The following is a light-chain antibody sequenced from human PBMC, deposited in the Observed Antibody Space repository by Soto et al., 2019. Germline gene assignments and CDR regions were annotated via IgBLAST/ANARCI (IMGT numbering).Light chain of an antibody. V-gene: IGKV3-15*01. CDR1: QSVSSN. CDR3: QQRSNWPPVT. J-gene: IGKJ4*01. CDR2: GAS. Sequence: EIVMTQSPATLSVSPGERATLSCRASQSVSSNLAWYQQKPCQAPRLLIYGASTRATGIPARFSGSGSGTDFTLAISSLEPEDFAVYYCQQRSNWPPVTFGGGTKVDIK.